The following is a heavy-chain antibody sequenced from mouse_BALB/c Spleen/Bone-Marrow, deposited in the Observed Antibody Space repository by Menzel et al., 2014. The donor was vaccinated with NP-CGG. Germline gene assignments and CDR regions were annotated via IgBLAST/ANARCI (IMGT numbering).Heavy chain of an antibody. CDR2: IWSGGNT. CDR1: GFSLTTYG. J-gene: IGHJ4*01. V-gene: IGHV2-2*01. D-gene: IGHD1-1*01. Sequence: VQLVESGPGLVLPSQSLSITCTVSGFSLTTYGVHWVRQSPGKGLEWLGAIWSGGNTDYNAAFISRLSISKDNSKSQVFFEMNSLQAYDTAIYYCARKLRFYAMDYWGQGTSVTVSS. CDR3: ARKLRFYAMDY.